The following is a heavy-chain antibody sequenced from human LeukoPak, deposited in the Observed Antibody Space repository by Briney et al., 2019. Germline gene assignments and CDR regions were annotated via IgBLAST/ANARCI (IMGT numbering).Heavy chain of an antibody. V-gene: IGHV3-21*01. Sequence: GGSLRLSCAASGFTFSQYWMSWVRQAPGKGLEWVSSISSSSSYIYYADSVKGRFTISRDNAKNSLYLQMNSLRAEDTAVYYCASDYYDSSGYYNWFDPWGQGTLVTVSS. CDR2: ISSSSSYI. J-gene: IGHJ5*02. CDR1: GFTFSQYW. D-gene: IGHD3-22*01. CDR3: ASDYYDSSGYYNWFDP.